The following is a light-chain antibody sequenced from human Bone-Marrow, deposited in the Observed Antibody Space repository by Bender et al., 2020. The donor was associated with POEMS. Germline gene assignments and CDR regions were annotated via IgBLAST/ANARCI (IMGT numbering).Light chain of an antibody. CDR1: SGHSNYA. V-gene: IGLV4-69*01. J-gene: IGLJ3*02. CDR2: VNSDGSH. Sequence: QVVLTQSPSASASLGASVKLTCTLSSGHSNYAIAWHQQRPEKGPRYLMKVNSDGSHDKGDGIPDRFSGSSSGAERYLTISSLQSEDEADYYCQTWGTGVWVFGGGTKLTVL. CDR3: QTWGTGVWV.